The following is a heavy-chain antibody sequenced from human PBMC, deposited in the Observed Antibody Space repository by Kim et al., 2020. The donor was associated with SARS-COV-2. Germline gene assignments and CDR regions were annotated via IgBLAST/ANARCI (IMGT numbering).Heavy chain of an antibody. CDR1: GYTFTSYY. CDR2: MNLSGGSA. V-gene: IGHV1-46*01. Sequence: ASVKVSCKASGYTFTSYYMHWVRQAPGQGLEWMGIMNLSGGSATYAQKFQGRVTMTGDTSTNTVHMELSSLRSEDTAVYYCARSLSLIVVPRGAGFNIWGQGTMVTVSS. CDR3: ARSLSLIVVPRGAGFNI. D-gene: IGHD3-22*01. J-gene: IGHJ3*02.